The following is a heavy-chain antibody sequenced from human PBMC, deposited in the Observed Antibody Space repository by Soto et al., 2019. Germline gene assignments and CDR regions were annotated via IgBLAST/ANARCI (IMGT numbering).Heavy chain of an antibody. Sequence: ASVKVSCKVSGYTLTELSMHWVRQAPGKGLEWKGGFDPEDGETIYAQKFQGRDTITEDTSTDKAYKELSSLRSEDTAVFYFARETTSTNYYYGMDVWGQGTTVTVSS. D-gene: IGHD4-4*01. J-gene: IGHJ6*02. CDR1: GYTLTELS. V-gene: IGHV1-24*01. CDR3: ARETTSTNYYYGMDV. CDR2: FDPEDGET.